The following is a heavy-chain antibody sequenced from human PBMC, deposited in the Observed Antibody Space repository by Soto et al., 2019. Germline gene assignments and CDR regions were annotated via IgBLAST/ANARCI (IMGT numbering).Heavy chain of an antibody. CDR2: ISYSGNT. CDR1: GGSIISGY. Sequence: PSETLSLTCTVSGGSIISGYWSWIRQPPGKGLEWIGYISYSGNTNYNPSLKSRVTMSVDTPKNQFSLRLGSVTTADTAVYYCAGLRGYDGRPIDYWGQGTQGTVSS. D-gene: IGHD5-12*01. J-gene: IGHJ4*02. CDR3: AGLRGYDGRPIDY. V-gene: IGHV4-59*01.